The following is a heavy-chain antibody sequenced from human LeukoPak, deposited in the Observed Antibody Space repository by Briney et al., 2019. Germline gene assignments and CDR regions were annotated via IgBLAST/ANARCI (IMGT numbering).Heavy chain of an antibody. J-gene: IGHJ6*04. CDR2: IIPIVGIS. D-gene: IGHD1-14*01. CDR3: ARARKGPYAYYYYGMDV. V-gene: IGHV1-69*04. Sequence: SSVKVSCKSSVGTFSSYPISWLRQPPAQGLEWMGRIIPIVGISNYAQKFQGRVTITADKSTSTAYMELSSLRSEDTAAYYCARARKGPYAYYYYGMDVWGKGTTVTVSS. CDR1: VGTFSSYP.